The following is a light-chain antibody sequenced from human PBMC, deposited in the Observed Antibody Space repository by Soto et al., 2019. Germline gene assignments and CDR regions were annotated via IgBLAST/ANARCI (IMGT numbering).Light chain of an antibody. V-gene: IGKV3-20*01. J-gene: IGKJ1*01. CDR3: QKYGSSRWT. Sequence: IVLTQSPGTLSLSPGESATLSCRASQSVSSNYLAWYQQKPGQAPRLLIYGESSRASGIPDRFSGSGSGTDLNLTISRLEPEDFAVYYCQKYGSSRWTFGQGTKVDIK. CDR2: GES. CDR1: QSVSSNY.